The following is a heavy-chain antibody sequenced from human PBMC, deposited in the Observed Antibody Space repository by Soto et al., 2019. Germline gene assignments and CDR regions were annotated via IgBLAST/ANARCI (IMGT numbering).Heavy chain of an antibody. CDR3: ARALNQSGSYYPLIY. D-gene: IGHD1-26*01. V-gene: IGHV1-18*04. Sequence: ASVKVSCKASGYTFTSYGISWVRQAPGQGLEWMGWISAYNGNTNYAQKLQGRVTMTTDTSTSTAYMELRSLRSDDTAVYYCARALNQSGSYYPLIYWGQGTLVTVSS. J-gene: IGHJ4*02. CDR1: GYTFTSYG. CDR2: ISAYNGNT.